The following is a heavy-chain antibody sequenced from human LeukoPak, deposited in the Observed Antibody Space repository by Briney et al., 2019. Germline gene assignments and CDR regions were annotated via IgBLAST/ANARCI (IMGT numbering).Heavy chain of an antibody. Sequence: SETLSLTCAVYGGSFSGYYWSWIRQPPGKGLEWIGEINHSGSTNYNPSLKSRVTISVDTSKNQFSLKLSSVTAADTAVYYCARDLGTDCSSGSCYDHGYFDHWGQGILVTVSS. D-gene: IGHD2-15*01. CDR1: GGSFSGYY. V-gene: IGHV4-34*01. CDR2: INHSGST. J-gene: IGHJ4*02. CDR3: ARDLGTDCSSGSCYDHGYFDH.